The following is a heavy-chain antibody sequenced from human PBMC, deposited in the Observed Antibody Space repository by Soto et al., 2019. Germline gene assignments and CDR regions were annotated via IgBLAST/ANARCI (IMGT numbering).Heavy chain of an antibody. CDR1: GYTLTELS. V-gene: IGHV1-24*01. J-gene: IGHJ6*02. Sequence: ASVKVSCKVSGYTLTELSMHWVRQAPGKGLEWMGGFDPEDGETIYAQKFQGRVTMTEDTSTDTAYMELSSLRSEDTAVYYCATEGGCISTSCYRIRDYGMDVWGQGTTVTVSS. D-gene: IGHD2-2*02. CDR2: FDPEDGET. CDR3: ATEGGCISTSCYRIRDYGMDV.